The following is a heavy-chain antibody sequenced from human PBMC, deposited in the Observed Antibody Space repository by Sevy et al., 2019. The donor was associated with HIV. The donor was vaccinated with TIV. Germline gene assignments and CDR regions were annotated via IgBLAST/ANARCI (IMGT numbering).Heavy chain of an antibody. J-gene: IGHJ4*02. D-gene: IGHD5-18*01. V-gene: IGHV3-11*01. Sequence: GGSLRLSCAASGFSFSDSYMSWVRQAPGKALEWIAYISGSGNIIYYADSVRGRFSISRDNAKKSLYLQMNSLRAEDTAVYFCAKKGYSSGIFYYFDYWGQGTLVTVSS. CDR2: ISGSGNII. CDR3: AKKGYSSGIFYYFDY. CDR1: GFSFSDSY.